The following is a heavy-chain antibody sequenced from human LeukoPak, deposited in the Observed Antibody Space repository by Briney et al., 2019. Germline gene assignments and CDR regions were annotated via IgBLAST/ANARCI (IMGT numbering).Heavy chain of an antibody. Sequence: ASVKVSCKASGYTFTSYDINWVRQATGQGLKWMGWMNPNSGNTGYAQKFQGRVTMTRNTSISTAYMELSSLRSEDTAVYYCARVLYNWNYVGPGYYYYMDVWGKGTTVTVSS. V-gene: IGHV1-8*01. D-gene: IGHD1-7*01. J-gene: IGHJ6*03. CDR1: GYTFTSYD. CDR3: ARVLYNWNYVGPGYYYYMDV. CDR2: MNPNSGNT.